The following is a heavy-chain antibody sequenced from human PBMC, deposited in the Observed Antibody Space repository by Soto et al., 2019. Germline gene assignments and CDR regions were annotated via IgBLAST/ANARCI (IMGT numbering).Heavy chain of an antibody. CDR3: ARGATIFGVVMYYYYGMDV. Sequence: GASVKVSCKASGGTFSSYAISWVRQAPGQGLEWMGGIIPIFGTANYAQKFQGRVTITADKSTSTAHMELSSLRSEDTAVYYCARGATIFGVVMYYYYGMDVWGQGTTVTVSS. CDR2: IIPIFGTA. J-gene: IGHJ6*02. CDR1: GGTFSSYA. D-gene: IGHD3-3*01. V-gene: IGHV1-69*06.